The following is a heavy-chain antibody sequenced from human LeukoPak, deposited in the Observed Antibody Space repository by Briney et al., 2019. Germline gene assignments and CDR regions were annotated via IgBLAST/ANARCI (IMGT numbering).Heavy chain of an antibody. CDR1: GFTFSSYG. CDR2: IRYDGSNK. D-gene: IGHD3-3*01. Sequence: PGGSPRLSCAASGFTFSSYGMHWVRQAPGKGLEWVAFIRYDGSNKYYADSVKGRFTISRDNSKNTLYLQMNSLRAEDTAVYYCAKSAESITIFGVVGYMDVWGKGTTVTVSS. J-gene: IGHJ6*03. V-gene: IGHV3-30*02. CDR3: AKSAESITIFGVVGYMDV.